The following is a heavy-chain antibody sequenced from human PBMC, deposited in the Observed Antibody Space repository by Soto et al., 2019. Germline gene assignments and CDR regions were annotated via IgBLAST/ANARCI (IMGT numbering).Heavy chain of an antibody. J-gene: IGHJ6*02. CDR2: IYWDDDK. CDR3: AHSRCGGDCLQSYPSHYYYGMDV. D-gene: IGHD2-21*02. CDR1: GFSLSTSGVS. V-gene: IGHV2-5*02. Sequence: QITLKESGPTLVKPTQTITLTCTFSGFSLSTSGVSVGWIRQPPGKALEWLALIYWDDDKRYSPSLKSRLTITKDTSKNQVVLRMTNMDPVDTATYYCAHSRCGGDCLQSYPSHYYYGMDVWGQGTTVTVSS.